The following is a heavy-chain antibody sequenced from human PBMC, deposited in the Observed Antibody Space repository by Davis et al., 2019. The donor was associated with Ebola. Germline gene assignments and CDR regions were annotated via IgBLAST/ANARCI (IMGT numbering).Heavy chain of an antibody. CDR3: AREIAVAYYFDY. J-gene: IGHJ4*02. Sequence: GESLKISCAASGFTFSTYSMSWVRQAPGKGLEWVSSISSDSDYIYYADSAKGRFTISRDNAKNSLYLQMNSLRAEDTAVYYCAREIAVAYYFDYWGQGTLVTVSS. V-gene: IGHV3-21*01. CDR2: ISSDSDYI. CDR1: GFTFSTYS. D-gene: IGHD6-19*01.